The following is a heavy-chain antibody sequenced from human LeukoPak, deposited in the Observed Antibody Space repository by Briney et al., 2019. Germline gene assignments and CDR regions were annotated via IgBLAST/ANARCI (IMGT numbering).Heavy chain of an antibody. CDR2: ISSSSSYI. CDR3: ARDMDSSGYYFDY. V-gene: IGHV3-21*01. D-gene: IGHD3-22*01. Sequence: GSLRLSCAASGFTFSSYSMNWVRQAPGKGLEWVSSISSSSSYIYYADSVKGRFTISRDNAKNSLYLQMNSLRAEDTAVYYCARDMDSSGYYFDYWGQGTLVTVSS. J-gene: IGHJ4*02. CDR1: GFTFSSYS.